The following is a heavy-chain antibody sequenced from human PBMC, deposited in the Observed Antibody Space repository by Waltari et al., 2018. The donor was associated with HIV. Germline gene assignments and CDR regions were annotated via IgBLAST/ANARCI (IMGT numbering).Heavy chain of an antibody. CDR2: ISWDGGST. Sequence: EVQLVESGGVVVQLGGYLLISWAASGFTFEDYAMHWVRQAPGKGLEWVSLISWDGGSTYYADSVKGRFTISRDNSKNSLYLQMNSLRAEDTALYYCSTYGDSEAFDIWGQGTMVTVSS. J-gene: IGHJ3*02. CDR3: STYGDSEAFDI. D-gene: IGHD4-17*01. V-gene: IGHV3-43D*03. CDR1: GFTFEDYA.